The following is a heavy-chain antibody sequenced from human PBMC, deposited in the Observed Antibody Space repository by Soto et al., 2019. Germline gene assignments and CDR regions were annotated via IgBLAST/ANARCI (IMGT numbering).Heavy chain of an antibody. CDR3: AREVQVHTPAFVY. CDR1: GGTFNTYA. Sequence: QVQLVQSGAEMKKPGSSVKVSCQSSGGTFNTYAMNWVRQAPGQGPEWMGAISPMFGAASYAPKFQGRVTMTAEEATGTSYMQLSSLTSEDTALYFCAREVQVHTPAFVYWGQGTLVTVSS. CDR2: ISPMFGAA. V-gene: IGHV1-69*01. J-gene: IGHJ4*02. D-gene: IGHD3-10*01.